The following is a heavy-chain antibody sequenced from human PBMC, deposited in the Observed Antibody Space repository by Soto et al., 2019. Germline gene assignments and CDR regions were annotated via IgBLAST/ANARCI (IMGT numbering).Heavy chain of an antibody. Sequence: ASAKVSCKASGYTFTGYYIHWVRQAPVQGLEWMGWINPNSGGTSYAQKFRGRVSMTTDTSTTTAYMELRSLRSDDTAVYYCARVVPGAEAWFGPWGQGTLVNVSS. CDR1: GYTFTGYY. V-gene: IGHV1-2*02. J-gene: IGHJ5*02. CDR3: ARVVPGAEAWFGP. CDR2: INPNSGGT.